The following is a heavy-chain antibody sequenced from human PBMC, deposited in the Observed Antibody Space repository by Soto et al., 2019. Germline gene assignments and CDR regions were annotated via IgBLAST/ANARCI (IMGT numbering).Heavy chain of an antibody. CDR3: AIGRRGRYRSGWEGTSYFDY. Sequence: PGGSLRLSCAASGFTFSSYAMSWVRQAPGKGLEWVSAISGSGGSTYYADSVKGRFTISRDNSKNTLYLQMNSLRAEDTAVYYCAIGRRGRYRSGWEGTSYFDYWGQGTLVTVSS. CDR2: ISGSGGST. J-gene: IGHJ4*02. V-gene: IGHV3-23*01. D-gene: IGHD6-19*01. CDR1: GFTFSSYA.